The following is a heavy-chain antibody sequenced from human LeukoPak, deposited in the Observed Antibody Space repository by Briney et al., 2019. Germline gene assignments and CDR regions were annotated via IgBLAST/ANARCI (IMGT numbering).Heavy chain of an antibody. Sequence: GGSLRLSCAASGFPFRSNWMHWVRQAPGRGLVWVSGINGDGINTNYADSVKGRFTIPRDNAKNTLYLQMNSLRGEDTAVYYCARTDYYDRWGQGTLVTVSS. CDR2: INGDGINT. V-gene: IGHV3-74*01. CDR1: GFPFRSNW. J-gene: IGHJ4*02. D-gene: IGHD3-22*01. CDR3: ARTDYYDR.